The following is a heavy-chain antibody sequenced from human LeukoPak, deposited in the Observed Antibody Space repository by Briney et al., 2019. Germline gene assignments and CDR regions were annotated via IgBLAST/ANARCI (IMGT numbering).Heavy chain of an antibody. D-gene: IGHD5-18*01. CDR3: ARDRYSYGYPSWFDP. CDR1: GGSISSGSYY. V-gene: IGHV4-61*02. Sequence: PSQTLSLTCTVSGGSISSGSYYWSWIRQPAGKGLEWIGRIYTSGSTNYNPSLKSRVTISVDTSKNQFSLKLSSVTAADTAVYYCARDRYSYGYPSWFDPWGQGTLVTVSS. J-gene: IGHJ5*02. CDR2: IYTSGST.